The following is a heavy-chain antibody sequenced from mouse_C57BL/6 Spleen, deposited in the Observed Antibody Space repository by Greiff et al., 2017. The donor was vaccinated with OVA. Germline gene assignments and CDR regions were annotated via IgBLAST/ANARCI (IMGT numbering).Heavy chain of an antibody. CDR3: ARGGTGGLFDD. J-gene: IGHJ2*01. Sequence: ESGPGLVKPSQSLSLTCSVTGYSITSGYYWNWIRQFPGNKLEWMGYISYDGSNNYNPSLKNRITITRDTSKNQFFLKLNSGTTEDTATYYCARGGTGGLFDDWGQGTTLTVSS. CDR1: GYSITSGYY. D-gene: IGHD3-3*01. CDR2: ISYDGSN. V-gene: IGHV3-6*01.